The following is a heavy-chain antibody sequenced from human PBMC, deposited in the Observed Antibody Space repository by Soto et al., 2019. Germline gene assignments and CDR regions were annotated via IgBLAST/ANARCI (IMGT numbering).Heavy chain of an antibody. CDR1: GGSISSGGYY. D-gene: IGHD2-15*01. CDR3: ARDRLRSAYYYYGMDV. CDR2: IYYSGST. J-gene: IGHJ6*02. V-gene: IGHV4-31*03. Sequence: LSLTCTVSGGSISSGGYYWSWIRQHPGKGLEWIGYIYYSGSTYYNPSLKSRVTISVDTSKNQFSLKLSSVTAADTAVYYCARDRLRSAYYYYGMDVWGQGTTVTVSS.